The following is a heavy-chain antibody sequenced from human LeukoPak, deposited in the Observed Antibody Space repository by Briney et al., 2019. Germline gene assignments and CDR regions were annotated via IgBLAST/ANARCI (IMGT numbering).Heavy chain of an antibody. J-gene: IGHJ5*02. D-gene: IGHD2-21*02. Sequence: GESLKISCKGSGYSFTSYWIGWVRQMPGKGLEWMGIIYPGDSDTRYSPSFQGQVTISADKSSSTAYLQWSSLKASDTAMYYCARGCGGAFYGEGWFDPWGQGTLVTVSS. V-gene: IGHV5-51*01. CDR3: ARGCGGAFYGEGWFDP. CDR1: GYSFTSYW. CDR2: IYPGDSDT.